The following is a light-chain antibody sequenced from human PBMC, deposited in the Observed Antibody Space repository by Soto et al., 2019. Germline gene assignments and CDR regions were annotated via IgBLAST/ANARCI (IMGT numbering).Light chain of an antibody. V-gene: IGLV2-14*01. Sequence: QSVLTQPASVSGSPGQSITISCTGTSSDVGYYNYVSWYQQNPGKAPKLMIYDVSNRPSGVSNRFSGSKSGNTASLTISGLQAEDEADYYCSSYTSSSTLVFGGGTKLTFL. CDR1: SSDVGYYNY. CDR3: SSYTSSSTLV. J-gene: IGLJ2*01. CDR2: DVS.